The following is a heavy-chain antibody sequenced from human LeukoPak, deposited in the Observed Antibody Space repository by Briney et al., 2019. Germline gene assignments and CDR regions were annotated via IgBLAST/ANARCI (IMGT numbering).Heavy chain of an antibody. CDR1: GFTFSSYA. J-gene: IGHJ4*02. Sequence: PGGSLRPSCAGSGFTFSSYAMSWIRQAPEKGLEWVSAIGRGGTTYYPDSVKGRFTISRDNSKNTLFLQMNSLRADDTAVYFCARGSYGDYDYWGQGTLVTVSS. D-gene: IGHD4-17*01. CDR2: IGRGGTT. CDR3: ARGSYGDYDY. V-gene: IGHV3-23*01.